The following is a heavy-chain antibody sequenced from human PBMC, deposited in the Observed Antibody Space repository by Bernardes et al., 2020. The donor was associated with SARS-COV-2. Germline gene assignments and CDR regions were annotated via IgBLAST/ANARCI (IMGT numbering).Heavy chain of an antibody. CDR3: ARVRVEYCSSTSCYPFDGMDV. V-gene: IGHV3-7*01. CDR2: IKQDGSEK. J-gene: IGHJ6*02. D-gene: IGHD2-2*01. Sequence: GGSLRLSCAASGFTFSSYWMSWVRQAPGKGLEWVANIKQDGSEKYYVDSVKGRFTISRDNAKNSLYLQMNSLRAEDTAVYYCARVRVEYCSSTSCYPFDGMDVWGQGTTVTVSS. CDR1: GFTFSSYW.